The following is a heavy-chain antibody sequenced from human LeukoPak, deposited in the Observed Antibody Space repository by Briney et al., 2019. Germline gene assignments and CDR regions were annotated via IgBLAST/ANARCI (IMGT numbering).Heavy chain of an antibody. Sequence: GGSLRLSCAASGFTFSSYAMSWVRQAPGKGLEWVSAISGSGGSTYYADYVKGRFTISRDNSKNTLYLQMNSLRAEDTAVYYCAKVGIVVVITAKHTGWFDPWGQGTLVTVSS. D-gene: IGHD3-22*01. CDR3: AKVGIVVVITAKHTGWFDP. CDR2: ISGSGGST. V-gene: IGHV3-23*01. CDR1: GFTFSSYA. J-gene: IGHJ5*02.